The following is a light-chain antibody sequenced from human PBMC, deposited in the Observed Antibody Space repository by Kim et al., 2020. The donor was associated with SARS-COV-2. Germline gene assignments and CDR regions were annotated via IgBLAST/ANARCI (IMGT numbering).Light chain of an antibody. CDR2: GAS. CDR3: QQYSSSPAT. J-gene: IGKJ1*01. CDR1: QSGSSNY. V-gene: IGKV3-20*01. Sequence: SPGERATPSCCASQSGSSNYLAWYQQKPGQAPRLLIYGASSMATGIPDRFSGSGSGTDFTLTITRLEPEDFAVYYCQQYSSSPATFGQGTKVDIK.